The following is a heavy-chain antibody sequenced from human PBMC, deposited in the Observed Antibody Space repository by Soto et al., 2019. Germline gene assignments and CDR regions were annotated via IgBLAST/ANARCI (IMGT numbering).Heavy chain of an antibody. CDR1: GGTFSSYA. Sequence: SVKVSCKASGGTFSSYAISWVRQAPGQGLEWMGGIIPIFGTANYAQKFQGRVTITADESTSTAYMELSSLRSEDTAVYYCARDQATYSNGWYSYYYGMDVWSQGTTVTVSS. D-gene: IGHD6-19*01. V-gene: IGHV1-69*13. CDR3: ARDQATYSNGWYSYYYGMDV. J-gene: IGHJ6*02. CDR2: IIPIFGTA.